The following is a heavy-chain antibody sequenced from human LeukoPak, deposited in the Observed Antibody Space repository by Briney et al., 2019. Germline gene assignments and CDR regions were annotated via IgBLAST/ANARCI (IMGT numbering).Heavy chain of an antibody. CDR1: GGTFSSYA. V-gene: IGHV1-69*05. CDR3: ARGDGSGSLGYFDY. CDR2: IIPIFGTA. J-gene: IGHJ4*02. Sequence: GASVKVSCKAAGGTFSSYAISRVRQAPGQGLEWMGGIIPIFGTANYAQKFQGRVTITTDESTSTAYMELSSLRSEDTAVYYCARGDGSGSLGYFDYWGQGTLVTVSS. D-gene: IGHD3-10*01.